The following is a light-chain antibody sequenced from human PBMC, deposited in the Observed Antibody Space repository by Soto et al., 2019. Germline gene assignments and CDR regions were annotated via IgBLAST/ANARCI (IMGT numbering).Light chain of an antibody. J-gene: IGKJ2*01. V-gene: IGKV1-5*01. CDR1: QGISGW. Sequence: DIQMTQSPSTLSASIGDNVTITCRASQGISGWVAWYQQKPGKAPRLLIHSASTLHRGVPSRFSGSGSGTAFSLTITNMQPDDCGTFYCQQYNTWTFGQGTKLEIK. CDR3: QQYNTWT. CDR2: SAS.